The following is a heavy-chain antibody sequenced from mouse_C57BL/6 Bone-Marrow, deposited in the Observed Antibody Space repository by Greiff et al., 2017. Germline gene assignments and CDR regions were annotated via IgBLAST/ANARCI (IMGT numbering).Heavy chain of an antibody. CDR2: ILPGSGST. V-gene: IGHV1-9*01. CDR3: ARDYDYGYYAMDY. D-gene: IGHD2-4*01. CDR1: GYTFTGYW. J-gene: IGHJ4*01. Sequence: QVQLKESGAELMKPGASVKLSCKATGYTFTGYWIEWVKQRPGHGLEWIGEILPGSGSTNYNEKFKGKATFTADTSSNTAYMQLSSLTTEDSAIYYCARDYDYGYYAMDYWGQGTSVTVSS.